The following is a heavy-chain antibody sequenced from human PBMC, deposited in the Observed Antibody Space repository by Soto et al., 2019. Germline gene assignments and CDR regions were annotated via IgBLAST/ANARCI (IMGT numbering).Heavy chain of an antibody. CDR3: AKDRIAAACIHYYGMDV. D-gene: IGHD6-13*01. CDR2: IWYDGSNK. CDR1: GFTFSSYG. J-gene: IGHJ6*02. V-gene: IGHV3-33*06. Sequence: GGSLRLSCAASGFTFSSYGMHWVRQAPGKGLEWVAVIWYDGSNKYYADSVKGRFTISRDNSKNTLYLQMNSLRAEDTAVYYCAKDRIAAACIHYYGMDVWGQGTTVTVSS.